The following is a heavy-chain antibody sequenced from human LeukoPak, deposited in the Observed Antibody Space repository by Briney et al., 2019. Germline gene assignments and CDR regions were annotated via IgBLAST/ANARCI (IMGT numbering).Heavy chain of an antibody. CDR3: AKPIIQPMAAHYYYGMDV. CDR2: ISYDGSNK. D-gene: IGHD5-18*01. V-gene: IGHV3-30*18. J-gene: IGHJ6*02. CDR1: GFTFSSYG. Sequence: TGGSLRLSCAGSGFTFSSYGMHWVRQAPGKGLEWVAVISYDGSNKYYADSVKGRFTISRDNSKNTLYLQMNSLRAEDTAVYYCAKPIIQPMAAHYYYGMDVWGQGTTVTVSS.